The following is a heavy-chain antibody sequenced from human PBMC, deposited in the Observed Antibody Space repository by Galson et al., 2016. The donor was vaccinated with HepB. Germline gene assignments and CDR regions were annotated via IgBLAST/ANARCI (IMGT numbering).Heavy chain of an antibody. D-gene: IGHD1-1*01. CDR1: GLTFNIFG. CDR2: ISANGNIK. CDR3: TTESHWLTWADY. Sequence: SLRLSCAASGLTFNIFGFHWVRQAPGEGLEWVALISANGNIKMYADSVRGRFTISRDDSKNTVYLQVNTLRLEDTAVYYRTTESHWLTWADYWGQGTLV. J-gene: IGHJ4*02. V-gene: IGHV3-30*03.